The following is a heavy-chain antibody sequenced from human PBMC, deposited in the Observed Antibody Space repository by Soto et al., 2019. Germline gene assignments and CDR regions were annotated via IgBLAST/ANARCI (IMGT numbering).Heavy chain of an antibody. CDR1: GFTFSSYA. J-gene: IGHJ6*02. V-gene: IGHV3-23*01. D-gene: IGHD2-2*01. CDR2: ISGSGGST. Sequence: GGSLRLSCAASGFTFSSYAMSWVRQAPGKGLEWVSAISGSGGSTYYADSVKGRFTISRDNSKNTLYLQMNSLRAEDTAVYYCAKDRADIVVVPAESNGMDVWGQGTTVTVSS. CDR3: AKDRADIVVVPAESNGMDV.